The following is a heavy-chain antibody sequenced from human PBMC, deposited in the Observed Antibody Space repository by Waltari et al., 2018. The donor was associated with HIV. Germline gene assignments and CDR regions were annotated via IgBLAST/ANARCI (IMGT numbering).Heavy chain of an antibody. CDR2: INREGSTI. Sequence: EVQLLESAGGLVQRGASLRLRCSASGSTVSSHCMHWVRQAPGKGLVWVSGINREGSTIRYADSVKGRFTISRDNAKNTLYLQMNSLRAEDTALYYCARGQYYSMDVWGQGTTVTVSS. J-gene: IGHJ6*02. V-gene: IGHV3-74*01. CDR1: GSTVSSHC. CDR3: ARGQYYSMDV. D-gene: IGHD3-10*01.